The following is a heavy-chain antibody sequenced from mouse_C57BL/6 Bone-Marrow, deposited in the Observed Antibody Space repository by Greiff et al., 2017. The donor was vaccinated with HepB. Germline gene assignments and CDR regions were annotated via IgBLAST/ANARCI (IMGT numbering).Heavy chain of an antibody. Sequence: EVKLVESGGGLMKPGGSLKLSCAASGFTFSDYGMHWVRQAPEKGLEWVAYISSGSSTIYYADTVKGRFTISRDNAKNTLFLQMTSLRSEDTAMYYCASPFYYDYDSWFAYWGQGTLVTVSA. CDR1: GFTFSDYG. D-gene: IGHD2-4*01. CDR3: ASPFYYDYDSWFAY. CDR2: ISSGSSTI. V-gene: IGHV5-17*01. J-gene: IGHJ3*01.